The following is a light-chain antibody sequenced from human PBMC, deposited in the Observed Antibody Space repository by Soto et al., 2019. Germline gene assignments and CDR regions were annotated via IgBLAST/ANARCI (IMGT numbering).Light chain of an antibody. Sequence: DMQMTQSPSSLSASVGDRVTITCRATQSISRYLNWYQQKPGKPPKLLIHTASTLERGVPSRFSGSGSGTEFTLTISSLQPEDFATYYCQQSYSVPPFTFGQGTKLDMK. CDR3: QQSYSVPPFT. V-gene: IGKV1-39*01. CDR1: QSISRY. J-gene: IGKJ2*01. CDR2: TAS.